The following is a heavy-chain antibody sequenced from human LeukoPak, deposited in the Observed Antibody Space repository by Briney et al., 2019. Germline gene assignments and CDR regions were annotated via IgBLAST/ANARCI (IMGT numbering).Heavy chain of an antibody. CDR2: FYYTGST. CDR1: GGSISTYY. J-gene: IGHJ4*02. V-gene: IGHV4-59*01. CDR3: ARGGNALEY. D-gene: IGHD4-23*01. Sequence: PSETLSLTCRVSGGSISTYYRSSVRQPPGKGLDWIGSFYYTGSTNYNPSLRSRVTISLDTSKNQISLRLSSVTAADTSVYYYARGGNALEYRGQVTLVTVSS.